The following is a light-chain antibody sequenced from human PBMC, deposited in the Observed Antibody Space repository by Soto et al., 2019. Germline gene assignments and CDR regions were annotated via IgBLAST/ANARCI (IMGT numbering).Light chain of an antibody. J-gene: IGLJ2*01. CDR3: QSYDSSLSGHVV. CDR2: GNS. Sequence: QLVLTQPPSVSGAPGQRVTTSCTGSSSNIGAGYDVHWYQQLPGTAPKLLIYGNSNRPSGVPDRFSGSKSGTSASLAITGLQAEDEADYYCQSYDSSLSGHVVFGGGTKVTVL. CDR1: SSNIGAGYD. V-gene: IGLV1-40*01.